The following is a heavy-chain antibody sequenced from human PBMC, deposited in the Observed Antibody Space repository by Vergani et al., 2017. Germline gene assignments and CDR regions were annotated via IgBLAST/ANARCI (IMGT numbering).Heavy chain of an antibody. J-gene: IGHJ4*02. D-gene: IGHD2-2*01. CDR2: IYGAGNT. CDR3: TSEGCSSTTCFTRGYYFDY. Sequence: EVQLVESGGGLVQPGGSLRLSCAASGFTVSSNYMSWVRQAPGKGLEWVSVIYGAGNTNYADSVKGRFIISRANSKNTRYLQMNSLRAEDTAVYYCTSEGCSSTTCFTRGYYFDYWGQGVLVTVSS. CDR1: GFTVSSNY. V-gene: IGHV3-66*02.